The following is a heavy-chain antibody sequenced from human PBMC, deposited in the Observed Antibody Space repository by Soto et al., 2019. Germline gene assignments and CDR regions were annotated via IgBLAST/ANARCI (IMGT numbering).Heavy chain of an antibody. V-gene: IGHV1-69*04. D-gene: IGHD3-9*01. CDR3: ARAQAYFDPYFDY. J-gene: IGHJ4*02. CDR2: IIPILAIA. Sequence: QVQLVQSGAEVKKPGSSVKVSCKASGGTFSSYAVSWVRQAPGQGLEWMGRIIPILAIANFAQKFQGRVTITADKSTSTAYMELSSLRSEDTATYYCARAQAYFDPYFDYWGQGTLVTVSS. CDR1: GGTFSSYA.